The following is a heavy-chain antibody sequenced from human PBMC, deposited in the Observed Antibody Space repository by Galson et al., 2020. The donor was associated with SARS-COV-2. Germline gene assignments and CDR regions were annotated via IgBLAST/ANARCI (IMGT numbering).Heavy chain of an antibody. D-gene: IGHD4-17*01. CDR1: GFTFDDYA. V-gene: IGHV3-9*01. CDR3: AKGRFHDFGDYGLISPLDY. Sequence: SLKISCAASGFTFDDYAMHWVRQAPGKGLEWVSGISWNSGSIAYADSVKGRFTVSRDNANNSLYLQINSLRVEDTALYYCAKGRFHDFGDYGLISPLDYWGQGTLVTVSS. CDR2: ISWNSGSI. J-gene: IGHJ4*02.